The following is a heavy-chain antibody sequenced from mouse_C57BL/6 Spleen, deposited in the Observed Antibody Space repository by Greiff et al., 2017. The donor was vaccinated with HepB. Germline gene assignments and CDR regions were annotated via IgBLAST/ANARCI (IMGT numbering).Heavy chain of an antibody. V-gene: IGHV1-55*01. J-gene: IGHJ2*01. D-gene: IGHD2-4*01. CDR1: GYTFTSYW. CDR3: ARWDYDGYYFDY. Sequence: VQLQQSGAELVKPGASVKMSCKASGYTFTSYWITWVKQRPGQGLEWIGDIYPGSGSTNYNEKFKSKATLTVDTSSSTAYMQLSSLTSEDSAVYYCARWDYDGYYFDYWGQGTTLTVSS. CDR2: IYPGSGST.